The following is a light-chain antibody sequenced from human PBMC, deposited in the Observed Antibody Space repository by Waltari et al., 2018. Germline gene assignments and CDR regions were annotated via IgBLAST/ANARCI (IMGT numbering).Light chain of an antibody. V-gene: IGLV1-51*02. Sequence: QSVLTQPPSVSAAPGQKVTISCSGSSSNIGNSYVSWYQQFPAAATKLLIDEIRKRLSEIPSRFSGSKSGTSATLVITELQTGDEADYYCGAWDSSLSAGGVFGGGTKVTVL. CDR1: SSNIGNSY. CDR2: EIR. CDR3: GAWDSSLSAGGV. J-gene: IGLJ3*02.